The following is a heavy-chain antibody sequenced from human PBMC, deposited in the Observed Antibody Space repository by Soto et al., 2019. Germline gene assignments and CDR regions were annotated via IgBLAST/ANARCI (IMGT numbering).Heavy chain of an antibody. CDR3: ARGLRQQTYYYYYYMDV. Sequence: PSQTLSLTCAISGDSVSSNSAAWNWIRQSPSRGLEWLGRTYYRSKWYNDYAVSVKSRITINPDTSKNQFSLQLNSVTPEDTAVYYCARGLRQQTYYYYYYMDVWGKGTTVTAP. J-gene: IGHJ6*03. CDR2: TYYRSKWYN. D-gene: IGHD6-13*01. V-gene: IGHV6-1*01. CDR1: GDSVSSNSAA.